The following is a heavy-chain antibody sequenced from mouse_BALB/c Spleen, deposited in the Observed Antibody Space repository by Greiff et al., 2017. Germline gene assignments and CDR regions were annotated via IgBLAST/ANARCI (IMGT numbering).Heavy chain of an antibody. CDR3: ARGLTLLRREVYYAMDY. V-gene: IGHV1-18*01. CDR1: GYSFTGYT. J-gene: IGHJ4*01. D-gene: IGHD2-12*01. CDR2: INPYNGGT. Sequence: EVQLQESGPELVKPGASMKISCKASGYSFTGYTMNWVKQSHGKNLEWIGLINPYNGGTSYNQKFKGKATLTVDKSSSTAYMELLSLTSEDSAVYYCARGLTLLRREVYYAMDYWGQGTSVTVSS.